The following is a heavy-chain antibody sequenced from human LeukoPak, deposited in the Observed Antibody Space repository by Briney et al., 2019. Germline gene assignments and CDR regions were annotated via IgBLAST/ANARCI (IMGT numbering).Heavy chain of an antibody. Sequence: GGSLRLSCVASGFSFGNYSMSWVRQAPEKGLEWVANIKQDGSDKYYVDSVKGRLTISRDNAKNSHYLQMNSLRAEDTAVYYCARSFLQLWGQGTLVTVSS. V-gene: IGHV3-7*02. J-gene: IGHJ4*02. CDR2: IKQDGSDK. D-gene: IGHD1-1*01. CDR3: ARSFLQL. CDR1: GFSFGNYS.